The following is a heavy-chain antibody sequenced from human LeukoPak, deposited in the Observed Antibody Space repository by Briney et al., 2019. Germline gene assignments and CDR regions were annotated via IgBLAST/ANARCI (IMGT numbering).Heavy chain of an antibody. D-gene: IGHD5-12*01. CDR3: ARDQRLVAGTFYFDY. Sequence: ASVKVSCTASGYTFIGYYIHWVRQAPGQGIEWMGWINPNGGRINYAQKFQGRVTMTRDTSISTAYMELSRLRSDDSAVYYCARDQRLVAGTFYFDYWGQGTLVTGSS. CDR1: GYTFIGYY. V-gene: IGHV1-2*02. J-gene: IGHJ4*02. CDR2: INPNGGRI.